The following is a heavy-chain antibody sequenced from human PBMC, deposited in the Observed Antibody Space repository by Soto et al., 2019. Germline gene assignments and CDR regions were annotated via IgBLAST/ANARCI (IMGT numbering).Heavy chain of an antibody. CDR2: ISSSTTYI. CDR1: RFTFSSYT. J-gene: IGHJ3*02. V-gene: IGHV3-21*03. Sequence: PGGSLRFSCSASRFTFSSYTMNWVRQAPGKGLEWVSSISSSTTYIYYADSVKGRFTISRDNAKNSLYLQVNSLRAEDTAVYYCARDFDSSGYYGPVGAFDIWGQGTMVTVSS. CDR3: ARDFDSSGYYGPVGAFDI. D-gene: IGHD3-22*01.